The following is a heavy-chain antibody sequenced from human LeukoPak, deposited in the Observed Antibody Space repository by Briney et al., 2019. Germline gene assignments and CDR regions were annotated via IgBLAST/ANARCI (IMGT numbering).Heavy chain of an antibody. CDR1: GFTFSSYA. CDR3: AKGARYYDSSGYYGY. V-gene: IGHV3-23*01. D-gene: IGHD3-22*01. Sequence: PGGSLRLTCAASGFTFSSYAMSWVRQAPGKGLEWVSAISGSGGSTYYADSVKGRFTISRDNSKNTLYLQMNSLRAEDTAVYYCAKGARYYDSSGYYGYWGQGTLVTVSS. CDR2: ISGSGGST. J-gene: IGHJ4*02.